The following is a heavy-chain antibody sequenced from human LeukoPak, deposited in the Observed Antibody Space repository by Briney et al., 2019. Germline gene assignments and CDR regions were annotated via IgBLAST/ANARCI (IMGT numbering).Heavy chain of an antibody. CDR1: GYTFTSYG. CDR2: ISAYNGNT. D-gene: IGHD3-22*01. V-gene: IGHV1-18*01. CDR3: ARDLFPGYYYDSSGPEYFQH. J-gene: IGHJ1*01. Sequence: ASVKVSCKASGYTFTSYGISWVRQAPGQGLEWMGWISAYNGNTNYAQKLQGRVTMTTDTSTSTAYMELRSLRSDDTAVYYCARDLFPGYYYDSSGPEYFQHWGQGTLVTVSS.